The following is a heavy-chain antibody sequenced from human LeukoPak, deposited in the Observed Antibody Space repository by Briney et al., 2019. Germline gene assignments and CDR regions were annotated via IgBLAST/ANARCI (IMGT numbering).Heavy chain of an antibody. CDR2: IHSSGTT. CDR1: GGSISNFY. J-gene: IGHJ5*02. Sequence: SETLFLTCTVSGGSISNFYWSWIRQPPGKGLEWIAYIHSSGTTNYSPSLESRVTISLDRSKNQFSLKMDSVTAADTALYYCARDLGREGGLDPWGQGSLVTVSS. CDR3: ARDLGREGGLDP. D-gene: IGHD1-26*01. V-gene: IGHV4-59*13.